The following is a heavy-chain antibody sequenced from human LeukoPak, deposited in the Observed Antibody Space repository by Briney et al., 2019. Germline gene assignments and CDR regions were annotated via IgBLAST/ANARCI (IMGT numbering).Heavy chain of an antibody. J-gene: IGHJ3*02. CDR1: GFTFSSYS. CDR2: ISSRSGYI. Sequence: GGSLRLSCAASGFTFSSYSMNWVRQAPGKGLEWVSSISSRSGYIYYADSVKGRFTISRDNAKNSLYLQMNSLRAEDTAVYYCAGDLSESYSSSDDAFDIWGQGTMVTVSS. V-gene: IGHV3-21*01. D-gene: IGHD6-13*01. CDR3: AGDLSESYSSSDDAFDI.